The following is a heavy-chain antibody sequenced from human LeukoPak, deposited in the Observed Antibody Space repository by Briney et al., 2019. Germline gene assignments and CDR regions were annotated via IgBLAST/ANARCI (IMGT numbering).Heavy chain of an antibody. CDR3: ARSLLKGGGYFDY. CDR2: IYPGDSDT. V-gene: IGHV5-51*01. J-gene: IGHJ4*02. Sequence: GAALQISCKGPGCIFTSYWIGWVRQVPGKGVEWMGIIYPGDSDTRYSPSFQGQVTISADKSISTAYLQWSSLKASDTAMYYCARSLLKGGGYFDYWGQGTLVTVSS. D-gene: IGHD2-15*01. CDR1: GCIFTSYW.